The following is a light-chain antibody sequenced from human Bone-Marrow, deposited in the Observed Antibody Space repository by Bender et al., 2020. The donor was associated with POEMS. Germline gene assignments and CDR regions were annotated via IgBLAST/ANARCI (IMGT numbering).Light chain of an antibody. CDR2: QDN. J-gene: IGLJ3*02. CDR1: NLAFKY. CDR3: QVWDRSVAV. Sequence: SYELIQAPSVSVSPGQTARFTCSGNNLAFKYTSWYYQRPGQPPVLVIYQDNKRPSGISERFSGSTSGNTASLTLRGAQPMDEADYFCQVWDRSVAVFGGGTKLIVL. V-gene: IGLV3-1*01.